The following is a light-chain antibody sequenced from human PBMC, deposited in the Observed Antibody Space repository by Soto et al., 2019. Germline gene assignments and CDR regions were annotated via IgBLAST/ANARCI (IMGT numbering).Light chain of an antibody. CDR3: QQYNSSPWG. V-gene: IGKV1-5*01. Sequence: DIQLTQSPATLSAYVGDRVTITCRASQSISSWLAWYQQKPGKAPKLLIYDASSLESGVPSRFSGSGSGIEFTLTISSLQPDDFATYYCQQYNSSPWGFGQGTKVDIK. J-gene: IGKJ1*01. CDR1: QSISSW. CDR2: DAS.